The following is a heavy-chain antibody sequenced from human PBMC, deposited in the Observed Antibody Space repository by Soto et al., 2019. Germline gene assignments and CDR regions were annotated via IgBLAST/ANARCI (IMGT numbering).Heavy chain of an antibody. CDR3: ARGSLSTMIVEDY. D-gene: IGHD3-22*01. V-gene: IGHV4-30-4*01. CDR1: GGSISSGDYY. Sequence: PSETLSLTWTVSGGSISSGDYYWSWMRQPPGKGLEWIGYIYYSGSTYYNPSLKSRVTISVDTSKNQFSLKLSSVTPADTAVYYCARGSLSTMIVEDYWGQGTLVTVSS. J-gene: IGHJ4*02. CDR2: IYYSGST.